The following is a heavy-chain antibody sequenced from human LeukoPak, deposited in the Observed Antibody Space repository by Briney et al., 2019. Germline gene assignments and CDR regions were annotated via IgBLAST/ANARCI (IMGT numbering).Heavy chain of an antibody. V-gene: IGHV3-9*01. CDR2: ISWNSDST. CDR1: GFTFDDYA. D-gene: IGHD6-19*01. J-gene: IGHJ4*02. CDR3: AKPKTTSSGWYFFDN. Sequence: PGRSLRLSCAASGFTFDDYAMHWVRQAPGKGLEWVSGISWNSDSTGYADSVKGRFTISRDNAKNSLYLQMHSLRLEDTALYYCAKPKTTSSGWYFFDNWGQGTLVTVSS.